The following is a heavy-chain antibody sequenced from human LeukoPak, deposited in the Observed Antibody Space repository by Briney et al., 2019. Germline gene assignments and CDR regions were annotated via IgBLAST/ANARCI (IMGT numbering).Heavy chain of an antibody. CDR2: ISPSGDIT. D-gene: IGHD4-17*01. V-gene: IGHV3-23*01. CDR1: GFIFSSHG. Sequence: GGTLRLSCAASGFIFSSHGMNWVRQAPGKGLEWVSGISPSGDITYYADSVKGRFTISRDNSKNTVYLQMDSLRFEDAAVYYCARDNWTAYGDLANWFDPWGQGTLVTVSS. J-gene: IGHJ5*02. CDR3: ARDNWTAYGDLANWFDP.